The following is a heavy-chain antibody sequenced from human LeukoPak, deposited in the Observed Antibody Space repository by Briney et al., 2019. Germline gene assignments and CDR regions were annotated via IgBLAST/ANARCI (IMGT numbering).Heavy chain of an antibody. CDR1: GFTVSSNY. CDR3: AVGGAGYCSGGSCPYYFDY. CDR2: IYSGGST. V-gene: IGHV3-53*01. J-gene: IGHJ4*02. Sequence: GGPLRLSCAASGFTVSSNYMSWVRQAPGKGLEWVSVIYSGGSTYYADSVKGRFTISRDNSKNTLYLQMNSLRAEDTAVYYCAVGGAGYCSGGSCPYYFDYWGQGTLVTVSS. D-gene: IGHD2-15*01.